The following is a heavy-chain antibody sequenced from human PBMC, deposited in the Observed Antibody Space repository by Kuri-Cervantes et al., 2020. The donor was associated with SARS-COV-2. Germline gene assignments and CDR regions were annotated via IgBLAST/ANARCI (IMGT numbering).Heavy chain of an antibody. D-gene: IGHD3-10*02. J-gene: IGHJ4*02. CDR2: ITWDGGSA. CDR3: AKVFGVGSNIKYFDY. V-gene: IGHV3-43D*03. CDR1: GFTLDDYG. Sequence: GESLKISCAASGFTLDDYGMYWVRQAPGKGLEWVSCITWDGGSAFYADSVKGRFTISRDSSKNSLYLQMNSLRVEDTALYYCAKVFGVGSNIKYFDYWGPGTVVTVSS.